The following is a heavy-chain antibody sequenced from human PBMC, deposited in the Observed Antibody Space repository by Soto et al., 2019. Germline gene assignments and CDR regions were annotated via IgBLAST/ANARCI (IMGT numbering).Heavy chain of an antibody. CDR1: GGSISGSY. V-gene: IGHV4-59*01. D-gene: IGHD3-16*02. CDR3: TTDKMITFGGVIVPNWFDP. CDR2: VYYTGST. Sequence: PSETLSLTCSVSGGSISGSYWSWIRQSPGKGLEWLGYVYYTGSTNYSPSLRSRVSISVDTSKNEFSLRLSSVTAADTAVYYCTTDKMITFGGVIVPNWFDPWGQGTLVTVSS. J-gene: IGHJ5*02.